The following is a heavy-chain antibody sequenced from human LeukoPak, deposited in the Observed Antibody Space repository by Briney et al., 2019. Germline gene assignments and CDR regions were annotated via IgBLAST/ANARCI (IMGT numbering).Heavy chain of an antibody. V-gene: IGHV3-23*01. Sequence: PGGSLRLSCAASGFTFSSYAMSWVRQAPGKGLEWVSAISGSGGSTYYADSVKGRFTISRDNPKNTLYLQMNSLRAEDTAVYYCAKDQPSGYYGSGSYLYFDYWGQGTLVTVSS. J-gene: IGHJ4*02. CDR1: GFTFSSYA. D-gene: IGHD3-10*01. CDR3: AKDQPSGYYGSGSYLYFDY. CDR2: ISGSGGST.